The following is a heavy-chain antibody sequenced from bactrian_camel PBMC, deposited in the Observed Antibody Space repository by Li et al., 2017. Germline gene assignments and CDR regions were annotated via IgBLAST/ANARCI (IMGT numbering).Heavy chain of an antibody. CDR2: IDSDGST. CDR1: GRTYSSYC. J-gene: IGHJ4*01. Sequence: HVQLVESGGGLVQAGGSLRLSCAASGRTYSSYCMGWFRQIPDKEREGVAGIDSDGSTSYADSVKGRFTISRDNAKNTLYLQLNSLKTEDTAMYYCAKDRLADSNRWYRAFDDWGQGTQVTVS. D-gene: IGHD6*01. CDR3: AKDRLADSNRWYRAFDD. V-gene: IGHV3S53*01.